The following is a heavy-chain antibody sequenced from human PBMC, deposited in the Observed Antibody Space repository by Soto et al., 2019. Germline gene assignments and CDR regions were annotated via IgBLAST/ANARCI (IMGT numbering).Heavy chain of an antibody. Sequence: SETLSLTCTFSGGSISSGGYYLSWIRQHPGKGLEWIGYIYYSGSTYYNPSLKSRVTISVDTSKNQFSLKLSSVTAADTAVYYCARMNYYDTSGYPFDYWGQGMMVTVSS. CDR3: ARMNYYDTSGYPFDY. D-gene: IGHD3-22*01. V-gene: IGHV4-31*03. CDR1: GGSISSGGYY. J-gene: IGHJ4*02. CDR2: IYYSGST.